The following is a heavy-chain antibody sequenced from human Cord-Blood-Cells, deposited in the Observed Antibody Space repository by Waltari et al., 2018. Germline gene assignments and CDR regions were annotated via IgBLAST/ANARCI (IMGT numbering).Heavy chain of an antibody. J-gene: IGHJ3*02. CDR3: ARGWRRGAFDI. V-gene: IGHV1-8*03. CDR1: VYTFSSSD. CDR2: MNPNSGNT. D-gene: IGHD3-16*01. Sequence: QVQLVQTGAEVKKPGASVQVSCKASVYTFSSSDINWVRQATGQGLEWMGWMNPNSGNTGYAQKFQGRVTITRNTSISTAYMELSSLRSEDTAVYYCARGWRRGAFDIWGQGTMVTVSS.